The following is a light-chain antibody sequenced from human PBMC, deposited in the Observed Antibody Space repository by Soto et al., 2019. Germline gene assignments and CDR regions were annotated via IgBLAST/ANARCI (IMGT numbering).Light chain of an antibody. V-gene: IGKV3-20*01. CDR2: GAS. CDR3: QQYGSSPLT. CDR1: QSVSSSY. J-gene: IGKJ4*01. Sequence: IGLTQSPGILSLSPGERATLSCRASQSVSSSYLAWYQQKPGQAPRLLIYGASSRATGIPDRFSGSGSGTDFTLTISRLEPEDFEVYYCQQYGSSPLTFGGGTKV.